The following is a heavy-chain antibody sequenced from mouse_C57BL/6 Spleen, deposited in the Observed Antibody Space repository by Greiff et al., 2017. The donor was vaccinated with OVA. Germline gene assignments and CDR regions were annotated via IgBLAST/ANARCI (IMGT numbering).Heavy chain of an antibody. CDR1: GYTFTGYW. CDR3: ARDSSGYGAY. Sequence: VKLVESGAELMKPGASVKLSCKATGYTFTGYWIEWVKQRPGHGLEWIGEILPGSGSTNYNEKFKGKATFTADTSSNTAYMQLSSLTTEDSASYYCARDSSGYGAYWGQGTLVTVSA. J-gene: IGHJ3*01. CDR2: ILPGSGST. V-gene: IGHV1-9*01. D-gene: IGHD3-2*02.